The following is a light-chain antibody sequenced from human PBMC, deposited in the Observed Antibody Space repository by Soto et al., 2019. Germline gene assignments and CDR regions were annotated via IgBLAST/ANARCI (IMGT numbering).Light chain of an antibody. Sequence: QSALTQPASVSGSPGQSITISCTGTSSDVSDYNYVSWYQQHPGKAPKVLIYDVSNRPSGVSNRFSGSKSANTASLTISGLQAEDEADYYCSSYTTSNSLVVFGGGTKVTVL. CDR3: SSYTTSNSLVV. CDR1: SSDVSDYNY. J-gene: IGLJ2*01. CDR2: DVS. V-gene: IGLV2-14*01.